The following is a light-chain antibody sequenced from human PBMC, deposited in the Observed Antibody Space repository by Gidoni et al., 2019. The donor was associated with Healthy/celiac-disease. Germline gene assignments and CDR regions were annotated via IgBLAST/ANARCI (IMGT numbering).Light chain of an antibody. J-gene: IGKJ1*01. V-gene: IGKV1-5*03. Sequence: DIQMTQSPSTLSASVEDRVTITCRASQSISSWLAWYQQKPGKAPKLLIYKAYSLESGVPSRFSGSGSGTEFTLTISSLQPDDFATYYCQQYNSYSPKTFGQGTKVEIK. CDR2: KAY. CDR3: QQYNSYSPKT. CDR1: QSISSW.